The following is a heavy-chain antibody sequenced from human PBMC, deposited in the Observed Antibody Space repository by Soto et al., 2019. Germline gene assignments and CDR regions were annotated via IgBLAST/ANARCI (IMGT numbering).Heavy chain of an antibody. D-gene: IGHD1-26*01. CDR1: GGSISSGGYY. V-gene: IGHV4-31*03. Sequence: QVQLQESGPGLVKPSQTLSLTCTVSGGSISSGGYYWSWIRQHPGKGLEWIGYIYYSGSSYYNPSLKSRVTISVDTSKDQVSLKLSSVTAADTAVYYCARWVGATSFADWGQGTLVTVSS. J-gene: IGHJ4*02. CDR2: IYYSGSS. CDR3: ARWVGATSFAD.